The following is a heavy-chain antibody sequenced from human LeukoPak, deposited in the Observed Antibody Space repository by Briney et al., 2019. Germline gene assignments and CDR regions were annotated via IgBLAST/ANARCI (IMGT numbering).Heavy chain of an antibody. J-gene: IGHJ5*02. CDR1: GYTFTGYY. Sequence: ASVKVSCKASGYTFTGYYMHWVRQAPGQGLEWMGWTNPNSGGTNYAQKFQGRVTMTRDTSISTAYMELSRLRSDDTAVYYCARQGRIPRIAAAGNWFDPWGQGTLVTVSS. CDR3: ARQGRIPRIAAAGNWFDP. CDR2: TNPNSGGT. V-gene: IGHV1-2*02. D-gene: IGHD6-13*01.